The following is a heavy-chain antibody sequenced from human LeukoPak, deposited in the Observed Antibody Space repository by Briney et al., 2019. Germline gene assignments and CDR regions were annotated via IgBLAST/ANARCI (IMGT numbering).Heavy chain of an antibody. CDR1: GDSIRSKW. CDR2: IYHSWTT. V-gene: IGHV4-4*02. Sequence: SDTLSLTCAVSGDSIRSKWWSWVRQSPGKGLDWVGEIYHSWTTNYNPSVKSRVIISVDKSKNQFSLRVRSVTAADTAVYYCARDPYSGHYGNYYYYYMDVWGKGTTVTISS. CDR3: ARDPYSGHYGNYYYYYMDV. D-gene: IGHD1-26*01. J-gene: IGHJ6*03.